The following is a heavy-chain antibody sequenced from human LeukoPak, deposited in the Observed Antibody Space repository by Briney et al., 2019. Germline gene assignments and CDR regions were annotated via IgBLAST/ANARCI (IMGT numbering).Heavy chain of an antibody. J-gene: IGHJ4*02. V-gene: IGHV3-74*01. CDR3: ARGSSGYTDY. D-gene: IGHD3-22*01. CDR2: INSDGSST. Sequence: GGSLRLSCAASGFTFDDYAMHWVRHAPGKGLVWVSRINSDGSSTSYADSVKGRFTISRDNAKNTLYLQMNSLRAEDTAVYYCARGSSGYTDYWGQGTLVTVSS. CDR1: GFTFDDYA.